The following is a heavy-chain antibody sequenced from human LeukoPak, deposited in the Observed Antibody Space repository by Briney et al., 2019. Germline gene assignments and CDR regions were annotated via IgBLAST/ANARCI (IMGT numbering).Heavy chain of an antibody. V-gene: IGHV4-39*01. CDR2: IYYSGST. CDR3: ARRSRQLEDYFDY. Sequence: SETLSLTCTVSGGSISSSSYYWGWIRQPPGKGLEWIGSIYYSGSTYYNPPLKSRVTTSVDMSKNQFSLKLSSVTAADTAVYYCARRSRQLEDYFDYWGQGTLVTVSS. J-gene: IGHJ4*02. CDR1: GGSISSSSYY. D-gene: IGHD6-6*01.